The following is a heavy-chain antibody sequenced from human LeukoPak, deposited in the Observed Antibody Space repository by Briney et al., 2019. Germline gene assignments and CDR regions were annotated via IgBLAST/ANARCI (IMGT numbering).Heavy chain of an antibody. CDR3: ATGRYCSGGSCYSRAYYYYYYGMDV. D-gene: IGHD2-15*01. CDR2: IKQDGSEK. J-gene: IGHJ6*02. CDR1: GFTFSSYW. Sequence: GGSLRLSCAASGFTFSSYWMSWVRQAPGKGLEWVANIKQDGSEKYYVDSVKGRFTISRDNAKNSLYLQMNSLRAEDTAVHYCATGRYCSGGSCYSRAYYYYYYGMDVWGQGTTVTVSS. V-gene: IGHV3-7*01.